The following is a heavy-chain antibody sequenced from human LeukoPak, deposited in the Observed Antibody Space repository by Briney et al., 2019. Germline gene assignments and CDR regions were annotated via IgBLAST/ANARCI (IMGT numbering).Heavy chain of an antibody. D-gene: IGHD2-2*02. J-gene: IGHJ5*02. CDR2: IYTSGHT. CDR1: GGSISSGSYY. CDR3: ARGAVPAAIIDNWFDP. Sequence: PSETLSLTCTVSGGSISSGSYYWSWIRQPAGKGLEWIGRIYTSGHTNYNPSLKSRVTISVDTPKNQFSLKLSSVTAADTAVYYCARGAVPAAIIDNWFDPWGQGTLVTVSS. V-gene: IGHV4-61*02.